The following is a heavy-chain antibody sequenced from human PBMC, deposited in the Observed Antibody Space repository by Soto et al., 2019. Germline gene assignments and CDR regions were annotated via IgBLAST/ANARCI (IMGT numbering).Heavy chain of an antibody. J-gene: IGHJ4*02. D-gene: IGHD2-21*01. Sequence: GGSLRLSCATSGFPFSDYYMSWIRQAPGKGLEWLSHISPKSTYRNYADSVEGRFTISRDNTKSSLFLQMNSLGVEDTAVYYCARGGGGGLFEHWGQGVLVTVSS. CDR3: ARGGGGGLFEH. CDR1: GFPFSDYY. V-gene: IGHV3-11*06. CDR2: ISPKSTYR.